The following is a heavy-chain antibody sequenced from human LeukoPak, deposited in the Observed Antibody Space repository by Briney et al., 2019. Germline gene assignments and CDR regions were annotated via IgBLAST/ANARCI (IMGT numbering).Heavy chain of an antibody. D-gene: IGHD4-23*01. J-gene: IGHJ4*02. CDR3: ARDLAVADY. CDR2: INSDGSST. V-gene: IGHV3-74*01. CDR1: GFNLSSYW. Sequence: GGSLRLSCEASGFNLSSYWMHWVRQAPGKVLVWVSRINSDGSSTRYADSVKGRFTISRDNAKNSLYLQMNSLRAEDTAVYYCARDLAVADYWGQGTLVTVSS.